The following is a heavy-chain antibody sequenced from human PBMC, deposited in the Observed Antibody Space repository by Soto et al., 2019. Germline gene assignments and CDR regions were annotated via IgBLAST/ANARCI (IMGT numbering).Heavy chain of an antibody. D-gene: IGHD3-22*01. CDR3: ARVSSGYVDS. J-gene: IGHJ4*02. Sequence: PGGSLRLSCAASGFSFSNYDMHWVRQAPGTGLEWVAVIWYDGTNRYYADSVKGRFTISRDNSKNTLYLQMDSLRAEDTAVYYCARVSSGYVDSWGQGTLVTVSS. CDR1: GFSFSNYD. CDR2: IWYDGTNR. V-gene: IGHV3-33*01.